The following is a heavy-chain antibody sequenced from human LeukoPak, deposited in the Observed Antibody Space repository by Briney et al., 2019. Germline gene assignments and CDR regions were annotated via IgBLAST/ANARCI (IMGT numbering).Heavy chain of an antibody. CDR3: ARGNYDYVWGSYRYHNWFDP. Sequence: SETLSLTCTVSGGSISSYYWSWIRQPPGKGLEWIGEINHSGSTNYNRSLKSRVTISVDTSKNQFSLKLSSVTAADTAVYYCARGNYDYVWGSYRYHNWFDPWGQGTLVTVSS. J-gene: IGHJ5*02. D-gene: IGHD3-16*02. V-gene: IGHV4-34*01. CDR2: INHSGST. CDR1: GGSISSYY.